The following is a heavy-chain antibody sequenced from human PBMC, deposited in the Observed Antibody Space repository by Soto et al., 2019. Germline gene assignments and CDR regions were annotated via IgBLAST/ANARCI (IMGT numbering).Heavy chain of an antibody. CDR3: AHSLVAADGLDP. CDR1: GFSLSTSGVG. J-gene: IGHJ5*02. Sequence: SGPTLVQPTQTLTLTCTFSGFSLSTSGVGVGWIRQPPGKALEWLALIYWDDDKRYSPSLKSRLTITKDTSKHQGVLTLTNMDPVDTATYYCAHSLVAADGLDPWGQGTLVTVSS. CDR2: IYWDDDK. D-gene: IGHD6-13*01. V-gene: IGHV2-5*02.